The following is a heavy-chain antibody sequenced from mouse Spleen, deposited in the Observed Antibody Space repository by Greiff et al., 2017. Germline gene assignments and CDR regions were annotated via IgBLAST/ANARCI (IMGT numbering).Heavy chain of an antibody. V-gene: IGHV1-52*01. J-gene: IGHJ4*01. CDR3: ARREYGAMDY. Sequence: QVQLQQPGAELVRPGSSVKLSCKASGYTFTSYWMHWVKQRPIQGLEWIGNIDPSDSETHYNQKFKDKATLTVDKSSSTAYMQLSSLTSEDSAVYYCARREYGAMDYWGQGTSVTVSS. CDR1: GYTFTSYW. D-gene: IGHD1-1*02. CDR2: IDPSDSET.